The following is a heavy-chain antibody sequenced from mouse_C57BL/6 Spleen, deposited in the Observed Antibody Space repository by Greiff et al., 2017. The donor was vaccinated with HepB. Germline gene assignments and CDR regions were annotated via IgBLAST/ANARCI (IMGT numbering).Heavy chain of an antibody. D-gene: IGHD1-1*01. CDR2: ISSGSSTI. CDR3: ARPGGSSSCAMDY. V-gene: IGHV5-17*01. Sequence: EVKLMESGGGLVKPGGSLKLSCAASGFTFSDYGLHWVRQAPEKGLEWVAYISSGSSTISYADTVKGRFTISRDNAKNTLYLQMTRLRSEETAMYYCARPGGSSSCAMDYWGQGTSVTVSA. J-gene: IGHJ4*01. CDR1: GFTFSDYG.